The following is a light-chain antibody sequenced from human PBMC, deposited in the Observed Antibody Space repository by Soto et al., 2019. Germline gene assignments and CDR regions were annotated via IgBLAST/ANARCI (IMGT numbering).Light chain of an antibody. J-gene: IGKJ3*01. CDR1: QSVGSN. V-gene: IGKV3-15*01. Sequence: PGERATLSCRASQSVGSNLAWYQQQPGQAPRLLIYGASTRATDIPVRFSGSGSGTEFTLTVSSLQSEDFAVYYCQQYNDWPLTFGPGTKVDF. CDR2: GAS. CDR3: QQYNDWPLT.